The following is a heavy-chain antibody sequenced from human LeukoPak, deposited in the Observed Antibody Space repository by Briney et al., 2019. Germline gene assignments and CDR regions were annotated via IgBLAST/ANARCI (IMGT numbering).Heavy chain of an antibody. Sequence: PSETLSLTCAVYGGSFSGYYWSWIRQPPGKGLEWIGEINHSGSTNYNPSLKSRVTISVDTSKNQFSLKLSSVTAADTAVYYCASSTYYDFWSGYSLGMDVWGQGTTVTVSS. CDR1: GGSFSGYY. CDR2: INHSGST. D-gene: IGHD3-3*01. J-gene: IGHJ6*02. V-gene: IGHV4-34*01. CDR3: ASSTYYDFWSGYSLGMDV.